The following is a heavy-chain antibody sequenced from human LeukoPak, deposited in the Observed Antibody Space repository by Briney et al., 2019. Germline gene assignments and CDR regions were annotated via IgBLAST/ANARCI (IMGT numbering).Heavy chain of an antibody. V-gene: IGHV4-59*01. CDR1: GASITTYY. CDR3: AREYSTSSEGDYFDY. J-gene: IGHJ4*02. CDR2: IYHSGST. D-gene: IGHD6-6*01. Sequence: PSETLSLTCTVSGASITTYYWTWIRQPPGKGLEWIGYIYHSGSTNYNPSLKSRVTISLDTSRNQFSLRLSSVTAADTAVYFCAREYSTSSEGDYFDYWGQGSLVTVSS.